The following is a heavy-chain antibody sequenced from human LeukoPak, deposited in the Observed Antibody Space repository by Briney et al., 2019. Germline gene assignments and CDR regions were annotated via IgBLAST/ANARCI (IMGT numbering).Heavy chain of an antibody. J-gene: IGHJ6*02. D-gene: IGHD4-23*01. CDR1: GYTFISYY. Sequence: ASVKVSCKASGYTFISYYMHWVRQAPGQGLEWMGIINPSGGSTSYAQKFQGRVTMTRDTSTSTVYMELSSLRSEDTAVYYCAREDPSTVATGTSGMDVWGQGTTVTVSS. V-gene: IGHV1-46*01. CDR3: AREDPSTVATGTSGMDV. CDR2: INPSGGST.